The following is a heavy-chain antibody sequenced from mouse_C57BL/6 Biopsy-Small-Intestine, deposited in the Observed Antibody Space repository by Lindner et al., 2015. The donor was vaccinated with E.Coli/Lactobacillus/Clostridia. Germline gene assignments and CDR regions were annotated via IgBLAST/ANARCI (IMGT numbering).Heavy chain of an antibody. CDR3: ANLLLSLGFAY. J-gene: IGHJ3*01. CDR1: GYTFTSYD. Sequence: VQLQESGPELVKPGASVKLSCKASGYTFTSYDINWVKQRPGQGLEWIEWIYPRDGSTKYNEKFKGKATLTVDTSSSTAYMELHSLTSEDSAVYFCANLLLSLGFAYWGQGTLVTVSA. V-gene: IGHV1-85*01. D-gene: IGHD1-1*01. CDR2: IYPRDGST.